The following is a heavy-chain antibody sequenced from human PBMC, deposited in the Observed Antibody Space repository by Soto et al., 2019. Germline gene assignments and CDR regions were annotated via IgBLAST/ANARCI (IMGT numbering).Heavy chain of an antibody. CDR2: IYWDDDD. Sequence: QITLKESGPTLVKPTQTLTLTCTVSGFSLSTSGVGVGWVGQPPREALDRLALIYWDDDDRYSPSLKRRLTITSDTSKNQVVLTMTNVETVDTATYFCSHRGYGSGHFDYWGQGIMVTVSS. J-gene: IGHJ4*02. D-gene: IGHD6-19*01. CDR3: SHRGYGSGHFDY. V-gene: IGHV2-5*02. CDR1: GFSLSTSGVG.